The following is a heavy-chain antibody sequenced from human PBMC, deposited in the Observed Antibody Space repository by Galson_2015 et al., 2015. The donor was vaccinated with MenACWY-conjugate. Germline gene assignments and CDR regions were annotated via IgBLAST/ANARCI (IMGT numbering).Heavy chain of an antibody. D-gene: IGHD3-22*01. Sequence: SLRLSCAASGFIFNKFAMTWIRQAPGKGLEWVSAASGSGGVTYHADSVKGRFTISRDNSKNTLYLQMTSLKAEDTAIYYCAKGPLYDSSGYNISFYYGLDVWGQGTTVTVSS. CDR3: AKGPLYDSSGYNISFYYGLDV. CDR2: ASGSGGVT. CDR1: GFIFNKFA. J-gene: IGHJ6*02. V-gene: IGHV3-23*01.